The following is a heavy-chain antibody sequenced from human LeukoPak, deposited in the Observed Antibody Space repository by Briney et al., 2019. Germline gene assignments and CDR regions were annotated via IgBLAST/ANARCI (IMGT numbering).Heavy chain of an antibody. CDR2: IYYSGST. J-gene: IGHJ4*02. CDR1: GGSISGYY. D-gene: IGHD3-22*01. CDR3: ARTKKYYYDSSGYYGEHDY. V-gene: IGHV4-59*01. Sequence: SETLSLTCTVSGGSISGYYWSWIRQPPGKGLEWIGYIYYSGSTNYNPSLKSRGTISVDTSKNQFSLKLSSVTAADTAVYYCARTKKYYYDSSGYYGEHDYWGQGTLVTVSS.